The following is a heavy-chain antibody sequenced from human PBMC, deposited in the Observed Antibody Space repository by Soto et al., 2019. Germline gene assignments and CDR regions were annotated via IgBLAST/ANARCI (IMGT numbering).Heavy chain of an antibody. CDR1: GGSISSSSYY. Sequence: QLQLQESGPGLVKPSETLSLTCTVSGGSISSSSYYWGWIRQPPGKGLEWIGSIYYSGSTYYNPSLKSRVTISADTSKNQCSLQLSSVTAADTAVYYCARQPKDAVDIWGQGTMVTVSS. J-gene: IGHJ3*02. CDR2: IYYSGST. CDR3: ARQPKDAVDI. V-gene: IGHV4-39*01.